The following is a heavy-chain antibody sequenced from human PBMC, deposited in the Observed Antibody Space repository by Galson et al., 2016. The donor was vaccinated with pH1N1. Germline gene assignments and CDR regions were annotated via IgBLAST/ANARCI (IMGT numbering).Heavy chain of an antibody. Sequence: SLRLSCAVSGITFGDYNMHWFRQAPGKGLEWVGFIRSKVFGGTTENAASVKGRFSISRDDSRSIAYLQMKSLKTEDTAVYFGTRERGGSSSRFDYWGQGTLVIVSS. CDR3: TRERGGSSSRFDY. V-gene: IGHV3-49*03. CDR2: IRSKVFGGTT. CDR1: GITFGDYN. J-gene: IGHJ4*02. D-gene: IGHD2-2*01.